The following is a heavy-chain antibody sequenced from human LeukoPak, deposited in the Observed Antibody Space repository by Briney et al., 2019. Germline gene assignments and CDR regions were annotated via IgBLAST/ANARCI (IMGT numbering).Heavy chain of an antibody. Sequence: PGGSLRLSCAASGFIFTSNRMNWVRQAPGKGLEWVDNIKHDGSEQIYVDSVKGRFTISRDNARDSVYLQMNSLRAEDTAVYYCTRGLGEHGGVSDRWGQGTLVIVSS. D-gene: IGHD3-16*01. CDR3: TRGLGEHGGVSDR. CDR1: GFIFTSNR. V-gene: IGHV3-7*01. J-gene: IGHJ5*02. CDR2: IKHDGSEQ.